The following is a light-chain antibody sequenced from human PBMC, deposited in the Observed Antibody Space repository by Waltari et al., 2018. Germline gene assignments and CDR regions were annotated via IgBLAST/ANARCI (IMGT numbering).Light chain of an antibody. J-gene: IGKJ3*01. CDR2: KAS. CDR1: QSISSW. Sequence: DIQMTQSPSSLSASVGDTVTITCRASQSISSWLDWNQQKPGKAPKLLIYKASSLQSGVPSRFSGSGSGTEFTLTISSLQPEDFATYYCLQYSSSPFTFGPGTKLDIK. CDR3: LQYSSSPFT. V-gene: IGKV1-12*01.